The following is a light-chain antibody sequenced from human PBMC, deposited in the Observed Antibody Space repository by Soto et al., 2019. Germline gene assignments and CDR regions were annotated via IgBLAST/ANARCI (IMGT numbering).Light chain of an antibody. CDR1: SSDVGIYNY. Sequence: QSVLTQPASVSGSPGQSITISCTGTSSDVGIYNYVSWYQHHPGKAPKLMIYDVSNRPSGVSNRFSGSKSGNTASLTISGLHAEDEADYYCSSYTSSSTYVFGTGTKLTVL. V-gene: IGLV2-14*01. CDR3: SSYTSSSTYV. J-gene: IGLJ1*01. CDR2: DVS.